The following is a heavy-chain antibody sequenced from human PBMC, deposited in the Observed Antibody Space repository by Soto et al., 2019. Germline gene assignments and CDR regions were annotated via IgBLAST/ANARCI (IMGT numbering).Heavy chain of an antibody. D-gene: IGHD3-22*01. CDR1: GFTFISYG. CDR3: AKDRGYRLTMIVVVHSNGMDV. Sequence: GGSLRLSCAASGFTFISYGMHWVRQAPGKGLEWVAVISYDGSNKYYADSVKGRFTISRDNSKNTLYLQMNSLRAEDTAVYYCAKDRGYRLTMIVVVHSNGMDVWGQGTTVTVSS. V-gene: IGHV3-30*18. CDR2: ISYDGSNK. J-gene: IGHJ6*02.